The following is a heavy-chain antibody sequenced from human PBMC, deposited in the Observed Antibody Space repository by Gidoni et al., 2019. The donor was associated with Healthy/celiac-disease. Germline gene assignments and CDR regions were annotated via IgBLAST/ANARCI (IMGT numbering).Heavy chain of an antibody. CDR3: AKDMASHISVAAADRGGFDY. CDR2: ISWNSGSI. J-gene: IGHJ4*02. D-gene: IGHD6-13*01. Sequence: EVQLVESGGGLVQPGRSLRLSCAASGFTFDDYAMHWVRQAPGKGLEWVSGISWNSGSIGYADSVKGRFTISRDNAKNSLYLQMNSLRAEDTALYYCAKDMASHISVAAADRGGFDYWGQGTLVTVSS. CDR1: GFTFDDYA. V-gene: IGHV3-9*01.